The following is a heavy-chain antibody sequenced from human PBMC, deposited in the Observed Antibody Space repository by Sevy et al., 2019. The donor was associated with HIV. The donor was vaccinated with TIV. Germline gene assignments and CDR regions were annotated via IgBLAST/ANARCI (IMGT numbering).Heavy chain of an antibody. D-gene: IGHD1-7*01. CDR1: GFTFSSYG. CDR2: IRYDGSNK. J-gene: IGHJ6*03. Sequence: GGSLRLSCAASGFTFSSYGMHWVRQAPGKGLEWVAFIRYDGSNKYYADSVKGRFTISRDNSKNTLYLQMNSLRAGDTAVYYCAKAAGQTGTTSYYYYYMDVWGKGTTVTVSS. CDR3: AKAAGQTGTTSYYYYYMDV. V-gene: IGHV3-30*02.